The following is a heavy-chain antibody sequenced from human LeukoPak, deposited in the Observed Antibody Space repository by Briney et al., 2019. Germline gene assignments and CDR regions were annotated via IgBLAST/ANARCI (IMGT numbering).Heavy chain of an antibody. V-gene: IGHV3-11*01. CDR3: ARDHYYGMDV. Sequence: GGSLRLSCAASGFTFSDYYMSWIRQAPGKGLEWVSYITSDSTIYYGDSVKGRFTISRDNAKNSLYLQMNSLRAEDTAVYYCARDHYYGMDVWGQGTTVTVSS. J-gene: IGHJ6*02. CDR2: ITSDSTI. CDR1: GFTFSDYY.